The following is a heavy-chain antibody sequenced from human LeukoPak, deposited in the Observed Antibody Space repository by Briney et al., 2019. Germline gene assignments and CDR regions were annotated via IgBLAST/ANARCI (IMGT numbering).Heavy chain of an antibody. V-gene: IGHV3-74*01. CDR2: INSDGSNT. CDR3: ARGHYYGMDV. Sequence: GGSLRLSCAASGFAFSGFWMHWVRQAPGKGLVWVSSINSDGSNTIYAESVKGRVTISRDNAKNTLDLQMNSLRADDTAVYYCARGHYYGMDVWGQGTTVTVSS. CDR1: GFAFSGFW. J-gene: IGHJ6*02.